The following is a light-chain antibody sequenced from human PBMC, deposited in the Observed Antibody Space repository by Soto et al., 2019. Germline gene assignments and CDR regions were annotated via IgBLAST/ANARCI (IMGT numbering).Light chain of an antibody. V-gene: IGLV2-14*01. CDR1: SSDVGGYNY. Sequence: QSALTQPASMSGSPGQSITISCTGTSSDVGGYNYVSWYQRHPGKAPKLMIYEVSNRPSGVSNRFSGSKSGNTASLTISGLQAEDEADYYCSSSTINNTVLFGGGTKL. CDR3: SSSTINNTVL. CDR2: EVS. J-gene: IGLJ2*01.